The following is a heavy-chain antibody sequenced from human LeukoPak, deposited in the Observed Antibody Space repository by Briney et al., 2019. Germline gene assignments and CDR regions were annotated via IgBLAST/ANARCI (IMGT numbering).Heavy chain of an antibody. CDR2: ISGGGGST. CDR3: AKDRLQYGGNFDY. D-gene: IGHD4-23*01. CDR1: GFTFSSYA. Sequence: GGSLRLPCAASGFTFSSYAMSWVRQAPGKGLEWVSAISGGGGSTYYADSVKGRFTISRDNSKNTLYLQMSNLRAEDTAVYYCAKDRLQYGGNFDYWGQGTLVTVSS. V-gene: IGHV3-23*01. J-gene: IGHJ4*02.